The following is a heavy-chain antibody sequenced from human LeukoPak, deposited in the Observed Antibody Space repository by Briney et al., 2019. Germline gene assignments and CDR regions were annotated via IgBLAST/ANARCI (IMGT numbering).Heavy chain of an antibody. V-gene: IGHV1-2*02. CDR1: GYTFTAYY. J-gene: IGHJ4*02. CDR3: ARRLCTNGVCSPTWELRDY. D-gene: IGHD2-8*01. CDR2: INPHSGGT. Sequence: ASVKVSCKASGYTFTAYYLHWIRQAPGQGLEWVGWINPHSGGTNYAQKFQGRVTMTRDTSISTAYMELSRLRSDDTAVYYCARRLCTNGVCSPTWELRDYWGQGTLVTVSS.